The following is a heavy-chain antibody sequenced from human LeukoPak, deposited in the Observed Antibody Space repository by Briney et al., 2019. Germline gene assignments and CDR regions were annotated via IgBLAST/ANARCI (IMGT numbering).Heavy chain of an antibody. J-gene: IGHJ4*02. V-gene: IGHV3-30*03. Sequence: PGGSLRLSCAASGFPFSTYSMNWARQAPGKGLEWVAVMSHDGINKDYADKDYAGSVKGRFTISRDTSNNTLFLQMNSLRTEDTAVYYCARVTLIRGAMSPIDYWGQGTLVTVSS. CDR1: GFPFSTYS. D-gene: IGHD3-10*01. CDR2: MSHDGINK. CDR3: ARVTLIRGAMSPIDY.